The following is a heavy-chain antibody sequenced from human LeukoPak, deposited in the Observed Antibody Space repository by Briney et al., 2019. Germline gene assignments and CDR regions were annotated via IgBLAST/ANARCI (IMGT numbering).Heavy chain of an antibody. CDR1: GFTFGDYA. V-gene: IGHV3-21*01. D-gene: IGHD3-16*01. J-gene: IGHJ4*02. CDR2: ISSSSSYI. Sequence: GGSLRLSCTASGFTFGDYAMSWVRQAPGKGLEWVSSISSSSSYIYYADSVKGRFTISRDNAKNSLYLQMNSLRAEDTAVYYCARGDDYVWGTYFFDYWGQGTLVTVSS. CDR3: ARGDDYVWGTYFFDY.